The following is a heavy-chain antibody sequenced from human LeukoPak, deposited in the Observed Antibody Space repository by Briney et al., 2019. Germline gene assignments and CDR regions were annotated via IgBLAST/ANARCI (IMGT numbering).Heavy chain of an antibody. CDR1: GFTFSSYG. D-gene: IGHD1-26*01. Sequence: PGGSLRLSCAASGFTFSSYGMHWVRQAPGKGLEWVAVIWYDGSNKYYADSVKGRFTISRDNSKNTLYLQVNSLRAEDTAVYYCARDLVGATGSYWGQGTLVTVSS. CDR3: ARDLVGATGSY. J-gene: IGHJ4*02. V-gene: IGHV3-33*01. CDR2: IWYDGSNK.